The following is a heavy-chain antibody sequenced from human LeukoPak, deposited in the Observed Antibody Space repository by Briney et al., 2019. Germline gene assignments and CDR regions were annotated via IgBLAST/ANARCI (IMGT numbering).Heavy chain of an antibody. J-gene: IGHJ4*02. Sequence: PGGSLRLSRAASGFTFSSYAMSWVRQAPGKRLEWVSVSVIGGSGGTSGDSTYYADSVKGRFTISRDDSNNTLYLQMNNLRVEDTAVYYCAKHRSGIAASGSNYWGQGTLVSVSS. CDR3: AKHRSGIAASGSNY. D-gene: IGHD6-13*01. V-gene: IGHV3-23*01. CDR1: GFTFSSYA. CDR2: IGGSGGTSGDST.